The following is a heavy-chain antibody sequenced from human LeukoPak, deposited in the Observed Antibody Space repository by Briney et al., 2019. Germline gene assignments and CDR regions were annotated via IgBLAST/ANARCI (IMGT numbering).Heavy chain of an antibody. J-gene: IGHJ6*02. D-gene: IGHD6-13*01. Sequence: SQTLSLTCTVSGGSISSGGYYWSWIRQPPGKGLEWIEYIYHSGSTYYNPSLKSRVTISVDRSKNQLSLKLSSVTAADTAVYYCASGRQQLAHYGMGVWGQVTTVTVSS. CDR1: GGSISSGGYY. V-gene: IGHV4-30-2*02. CDR2: IYHSGST. CDR3: ASGRQQLAHYGMGV.